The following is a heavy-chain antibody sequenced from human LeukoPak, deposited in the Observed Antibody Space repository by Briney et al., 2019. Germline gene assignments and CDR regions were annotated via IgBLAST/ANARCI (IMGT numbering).Heavy chain of an antibody. D-gene: IGHD6-13*01. Sequence: PGGSLRLSCAPSGFIFRSYSMNWVRQAPGKGLEWVSSIFGSDNRAYFADSVKGRFTISRDNSKNTLSLQMNSLRAEDTAVYYCAKDRSAAAPSCFDYWGQGTLVTVSS. V-gene: IGHV3-23*01. CDR1: GFIFRSYS. CDR3: AKDRSAAAPSCFDY. J-gene: IGHJ4*02. CDR2: IFGSDNRA.